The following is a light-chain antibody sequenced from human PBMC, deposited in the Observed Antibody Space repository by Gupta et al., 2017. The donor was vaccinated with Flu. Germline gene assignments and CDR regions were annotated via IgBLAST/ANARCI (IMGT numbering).Light chain of an antibody. CDR2: EVT. V-gene: IGLV2-14*01. Sequence: QSALTQPASVSGSPGQSITISCTGTSNDVGGYSYVSWYQQRPGKAPKLIIYEVTNRPSGVSNRFSGSKSGNTASLTISGLQAEDEADYYCSSYTSSTTPVFGGRTELTV. J-gene: IGLJ3*02. CDR1: SNDVGGYSY. CDR3: SSYTSSTTPV.